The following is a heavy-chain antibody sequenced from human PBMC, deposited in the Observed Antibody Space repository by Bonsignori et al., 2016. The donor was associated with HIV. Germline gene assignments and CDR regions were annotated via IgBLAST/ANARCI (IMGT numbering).Heavy chain of an antibody. CDR3: ATRLGIAVAGTIDY. CDR2: IYHSGST. V-gene: IGHV4-38-2*01. D-gene: IGHD6-19*01. Sequence: WIRQPPGKGLEWIGSIYHSGSTYYNPSLKSRVTISVDTSKNQFSLKLSSVTAADTAVYYCATRLGIAVAGTIDYWGPGEPWSPSPQ. J-gene: IGHJ4*02.